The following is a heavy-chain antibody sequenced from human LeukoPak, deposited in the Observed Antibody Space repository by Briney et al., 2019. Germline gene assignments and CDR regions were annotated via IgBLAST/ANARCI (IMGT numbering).Heavy chain of an antibody. V-gene: IGHV1-18*01. CDR3: ARGYSSSWITLDY. D-gene: IGHD6-13*01. CDR1: GYTFTSYG. J-gene: IGHJ4*02. CDR2: ISAYNGNT. Sequence: ASVKVSCKASGYTFTSYGISWVRQAPGQGLEWMGWISAYNGNTNYAQKLQGRVTMTTDKSTSTAYMELSSLRSEDTAVYYCARGYSSSWITLDYWGQGTLVTVSS.